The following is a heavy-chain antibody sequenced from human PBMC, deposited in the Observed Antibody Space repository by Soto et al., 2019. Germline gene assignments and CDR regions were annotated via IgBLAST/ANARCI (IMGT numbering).Heavy chain of an antibody. CDR2: IYWDDDK. CDR1: GFSLSTNGMG. J-gene: IGHJ4*02. Sequence: QITVKESGLTLVKPTQTLTLTCTFSGFSLSTNGMGVGWIRQSPGKALEWLALIYWDDDKRYSPSLRSRLTITQNTPKNQVHLTMTTMDPVDTATYYCARLTRGVYDLDRLWEKFDYWGQGTLVTVSS. V-gene: IGHV2-5*02. CDR3: ARLTRGVYDLDRLWEKFDY. D-gene: IGHD5-12*01.